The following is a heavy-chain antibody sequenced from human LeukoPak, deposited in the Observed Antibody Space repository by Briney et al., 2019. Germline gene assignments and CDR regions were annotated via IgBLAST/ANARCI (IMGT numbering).Heavy chain of an antibody. V-gene: IGHV4-61*02. Sequence: SQTLSLTCTVSGGSISSGSYYWSWIRQPAGKGLEWIGRFYTSGSTNYNPSLKSRVTISVDTSKNQFSLKLSSVTAADTAVYYCARDPTYYYDSSGPGGFDYWGQGTLVTVSS. J-gene: IGHJ4*02. CDR3: ARDPTYYYDSSGPGGFDY. D-gene: IGHD3-22*01. CDR2: FYTSGST. CDR1: GGSISSGSYY.